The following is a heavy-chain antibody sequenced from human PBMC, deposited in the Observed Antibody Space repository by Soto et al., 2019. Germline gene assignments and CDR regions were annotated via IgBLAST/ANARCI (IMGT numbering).Heavy chain of an antibody. Sequence: EVQLVESGGGLIQPGGSLRVSCAASGFTVSRSYMSWVRQAPGKGLEWVSVIYSGGSTNYADSVKGRFTISRDNSKKTLYLQMNSLRVEDTAVYYCARDTYYYASSGQPYWGQGTLVTVSS. J-gene: IGHJ4*02. D-gene: IGHD3-22*01. CDR2: IYSGGST. CDR3: ARDTYYYASSGQPY. CDR1: GFTVSRSY. V-gene: IGHV3-53*01.